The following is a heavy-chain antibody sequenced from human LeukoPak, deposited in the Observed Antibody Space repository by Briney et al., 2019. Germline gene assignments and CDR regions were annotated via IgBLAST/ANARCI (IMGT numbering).Heavy chain of an antibody. CDR3: ARLPLRSIAVGYYGMDV. J-gene: IGHJ6*02. CDR1: GGAFSSYA. CDR2: IIPIFGTA. V-gene: IGHV1-69*13. D-gene: IGHD6-6*01. Sequence: SVKVSCKASGGAFSSYAIRWVRQAPGQGLEWMGGIIPIFGTANYAQKFQGRVTITADESTSTAYMELSSLRSEDTAVYYCARLPLRSIAVGYYGMDVWGQGTTVTVSS.